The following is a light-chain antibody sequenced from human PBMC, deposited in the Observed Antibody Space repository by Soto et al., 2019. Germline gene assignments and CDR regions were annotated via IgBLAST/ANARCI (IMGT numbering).Light chain of an antibody. CDR1: SSDIGAYNY. V-gene: IGLV2-14*01. Sequence: QSALTQPASVSGSPGQSITISCSGTSSDIGAYNYVSWYQQHPGKAPKLMIYDVATRPSGVSDRFSASKSGNTASLTISGLQAEDEADYYCSSYTTSVTWVFGGWTKLTVL. CDR3: SSYTTSVTWV. J-gene: IGLJ3*02. CDR2: DVA.